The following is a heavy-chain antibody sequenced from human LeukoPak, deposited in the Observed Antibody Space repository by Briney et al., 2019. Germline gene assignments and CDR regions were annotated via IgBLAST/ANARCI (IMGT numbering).Heavy chain of an antibody. J-gene: IGHJ4*02. CDR3: ARDGYGLGKPFDY. CDR1: GYSISSGYY. V-gene: IGHV4-38-2*02. D-gene: IGHD3-10*01. Sequence: SETLSLTCTVSGYSISSGYYWGWIRQPPGKGLEWIGSIYHSGSTYYNPSLKSRVTISVDTSKNQFSLKLSSVTAADTAVYYCARDGYGLGKPFDYWGQGTLVTVSS. CDR2: IYHSGST.